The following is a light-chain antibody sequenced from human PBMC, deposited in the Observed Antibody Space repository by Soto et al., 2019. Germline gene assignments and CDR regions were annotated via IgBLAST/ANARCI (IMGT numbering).Light chain of an antibody. J-gene: IGKJ1*01. Sequence: EIVLTQSPGTLSLSPGERATLSCRASQSVSSSYLAWYQQKTGQAPRLLIYDASTRATGIPERISGSGSGTDFTLTISRLEPEDFAVYYCQQYGSSPWTFGQGTRVEIK. V-gene: IGKV3-20*01. CDR3: QQYGSSPWT. CDR2: DAS. CDR1: QSVSSSY.